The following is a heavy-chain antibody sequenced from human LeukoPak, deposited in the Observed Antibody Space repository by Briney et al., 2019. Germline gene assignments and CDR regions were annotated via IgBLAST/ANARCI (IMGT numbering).Heavy chain of an antibody. CDR2: IKQDGSEK. J-gene: IGHJ4*02. CDR3: ATSRTLDH. V-gene: IGHV3-7*05. Sequence: RAGGSLRLSCAAPGFNFSSYWMTWVRQAPGKGLEWVANIKQDGSEKYYVDSVKGRFTISRDNAKSSLYLQMNSLRVEDTAVYYCATSRTLDHWGQGTLVTVSS. CDR1: GFNFSSYW.